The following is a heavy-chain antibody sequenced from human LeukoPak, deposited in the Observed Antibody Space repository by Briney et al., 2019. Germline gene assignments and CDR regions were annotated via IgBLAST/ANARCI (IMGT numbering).Heavy chain of an antibody. CDR1: GGSFSGYY. J-gene: IGHJ4*02. CDR2: INHSGST. CDR3: ARAVKRITMVRGVRYYFDY. D-gene: IGHD3-10*01. Sequence: SETLSLTCAVYGGSFSGYYWSWVRQPPGKGLEWIGEINHSGSTNYNPSLKSRGTISVDTSKNQFSLKLSSVTAADTAVYYCARAVKRITMVRGVRYYFDYWGQGTLVTVSS. V-gene: IGHV4-34*01.